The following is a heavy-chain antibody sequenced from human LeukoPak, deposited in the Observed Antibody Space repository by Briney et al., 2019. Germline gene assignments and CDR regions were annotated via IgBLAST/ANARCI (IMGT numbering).Heavy chain of an antibody. CDR1: GFTVSSNY. V-gene: IGHV3-53*01. Sequence: GGSLRLSCAASGFTVSSNYMSWVRQAPGKGLEWVSVIYSGGSTYYADSVKGRFTISRDNSKNTLYLQMNSLRAEDTAVYYCARELRRSIGYYYGMDVWGQGTTVTVSS. D-gene: IGHD3-3*01. CDR3: ARELRRSIGYYYGMDV. J-gene: IGHJ6*02. CDR2: IYSGGST.